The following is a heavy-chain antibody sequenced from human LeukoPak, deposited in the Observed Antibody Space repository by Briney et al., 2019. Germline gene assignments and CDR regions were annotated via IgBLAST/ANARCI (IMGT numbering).Heavy chain of an antibody. D-gene: IGHD3-22*01. J-gene: IGHJ4*02. V-gene: IGHV3-33*08. CDR3: AREVGRVDDSSGYYYLDC. Sequence: GGSLRLSCAASGFTFSSYGMHWVRQAPGKGLEWVAVIWYDGSSKYYADSVKGRFTISSDNSKNTLYLHMNSLRAEDTAVYYWAREVGRVDDSSGYYYLDCWGRGTLVTVSS. CDR1: GFTFSSYG. CDR2: IWYDGSSK.